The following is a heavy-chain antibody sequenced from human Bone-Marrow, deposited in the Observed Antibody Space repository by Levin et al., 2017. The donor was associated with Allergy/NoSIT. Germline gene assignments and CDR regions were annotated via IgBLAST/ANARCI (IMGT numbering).Heavy chain of an antibody. V-gene: IGHV4-39*01. CDR1: GGSISSSSYY. CDR2: IYYSGST. CDR3: ARWGYYYGSGSYAFDI. Sequence: SETLSLTCTVSGGSISSSSYYWGWIRQPPGKGLEWIGSIYYSGSTYYNPSLKSRVTISVDTSKNQFSLKLSSVTAADTAVYYCARWGYYYGSGSYAFDIWGQGTMVTVSS. J-gene: IGHJ3*02. D-gene: IGHD3-10*01.